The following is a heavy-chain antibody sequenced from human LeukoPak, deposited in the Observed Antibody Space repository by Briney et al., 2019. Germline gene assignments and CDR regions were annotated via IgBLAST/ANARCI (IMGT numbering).Heavy chain of an antibody. J-gene: IGHJ3*02. CDR3: ARSVVVITNDAFDI. V-gene: IGHV1-69*04. CDR1: GGTFSSYA. CDR2: IIPILGIA. Sequence: SVKVSCKASGGTFSSYAISWVRQAPGQGLEWMGGIIPILGIANYAQKFQGRVTITADKSTSTAYMELSSLRSEDTAVYYCARSVVVITNDAFDIWGQGTMVTVSS. D-gene: IGHD3-22*01.